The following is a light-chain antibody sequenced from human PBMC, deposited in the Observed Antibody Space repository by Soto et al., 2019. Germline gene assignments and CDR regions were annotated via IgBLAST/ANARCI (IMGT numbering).Light chain of an antibody. CDR3: QKRSNRMYT. CDR1: QSVSTY. V-gene: IGKV3-11*01. J-gene: IGKJ2*01. CDR2: DAS. Sequence: EIVLTQSPATLSLSPGERATLSCRASQSVSTYLPWYQQKPGQAPRLLIYDASNRATGIPARFSGSGSGTDLTIIISRLEPEDVAVYYSQKRSNRMYTFGQGTKLEIK.